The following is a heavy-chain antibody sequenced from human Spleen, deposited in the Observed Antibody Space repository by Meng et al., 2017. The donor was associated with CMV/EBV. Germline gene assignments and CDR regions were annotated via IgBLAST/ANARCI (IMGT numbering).Heavy chain of an antibody. CDR3: VVADY. CDR2: ISSSGCST. D-gene: IGHD2-2*01. Sequence: GSLRLSCAASRFTFSRYAMSWVRQAPAKGLEWVSAISSSGCSTYYADSVKVLFTISRDNSKNTLYLQMNSLRAEDTSVYYCVVADYWGQGTLVTVSS. CDR1: RFTFSRYA. J-gene: IGHJ4*02. V-gene: IGHV3-23*01.